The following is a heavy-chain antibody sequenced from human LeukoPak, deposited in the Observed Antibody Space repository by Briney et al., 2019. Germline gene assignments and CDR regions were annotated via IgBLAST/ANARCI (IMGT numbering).Heavy chain of an antibody. V-gene: IGHV3-30*11. Sequence: GVLRLSRLGASFTFRDSALHWVRQAPSKGREWGGVISEDGSKRFYADSVKGRFTISRDNSRDTLYLHMQTLRPEDSAVYYCARGSGFMMVGEINADNWFDPWGQGTPVTVSS. CDR2: ISEDGSKR. CDR3: ARGSGFMMVGEINADNWFDP. D-gene: IGHD3-3*01. J-gene: IGHJ5*02. CDR1: SFTFRDSA.